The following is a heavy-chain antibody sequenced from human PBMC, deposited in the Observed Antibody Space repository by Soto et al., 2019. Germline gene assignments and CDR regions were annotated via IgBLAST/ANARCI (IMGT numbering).Heavy chain of an antibody. D-gene: IGHD4-17*01. CDR1: GFTFSNAW. CDR2: IKSKTDGGTT. J-gene: IGHJ6*02. CDR3: TADYGDYGAVF. Sequence: EVQLVESGGGLVKPGGSLRLSCAASGFTFSNAWMNWVRQAPGKGLEWVGRIKSKTDGGTTDYAAPVKGRFTISRDHSKNTLYLQMNSLKTEDPGVYSGTADYGDYGAVFWGQGTTVTVSS. V-gene: IGHV3-15*07.